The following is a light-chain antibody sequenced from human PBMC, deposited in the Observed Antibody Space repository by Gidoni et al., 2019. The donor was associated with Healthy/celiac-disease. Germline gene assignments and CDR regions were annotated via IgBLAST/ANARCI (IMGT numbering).Light chain of an antibody. Sequence: ELVLTQSPATLSLSPGERATLSCRASQSVSSYVAWYQQKPGQAPRLLIYDASNRATGIPARFSGSGSGTDFTLTISSLEPEDFAVYYCQQRSNFITFGQGTRLEIK. CDR2: DAS. J-gene: IGKJ5*01. CDR1: QSVSSY. CDR3: QQRSNFIT. V-gene: IGKV3-11*01.